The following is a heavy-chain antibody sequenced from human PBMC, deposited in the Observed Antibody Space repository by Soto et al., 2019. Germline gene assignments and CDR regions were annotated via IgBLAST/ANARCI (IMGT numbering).Heavy chain of an antibody. J-gene: IGHJ4*02. D-gene: IGHD6-13*01. V-gene: IGHV1-69*13. CDR3: ARGRSGSSSWYYFDY. CDR2: IIPIFGTA. Sequence: SVKVSCKASGGTFSSYAISWLRQAPGQGLEWMGGIIPIFGTANYAQKFQGRVTITADESTSTAYMELSSLRSEDTAVYYCARGRSGSSSWYYFDYWGQGTLVTVSS. CDR1: GGTFSSYA.